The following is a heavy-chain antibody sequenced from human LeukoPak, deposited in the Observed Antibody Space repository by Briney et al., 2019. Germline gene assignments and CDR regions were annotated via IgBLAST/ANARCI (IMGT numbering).Heavy chain of an antibody. Sequence: GGSLRLSCAASGFTFSSYGMHWVRQAPGKGLEWVAVIWYDGSNKYYADSVKGRFTISRDNSKNTLYLQMNSLRAEDTAVYYCAKDWEDTAMQYFDYWGQGTLVTVSS. V-gene: IGHV3-33*06. J-gene: IGHJ4*02. CDR1: GFTFSSYG. D-gene: IGHD5-18*01. CDR3: AKDWEDTAMQYFDY. CDR2: IWYDGSNK.